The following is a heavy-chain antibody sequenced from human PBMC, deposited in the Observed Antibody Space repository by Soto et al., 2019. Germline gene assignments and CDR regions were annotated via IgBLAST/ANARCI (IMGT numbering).Heavy chain of an antibody. Sequence: EVQLVESGGGLVKPGGSLRLSCAASGFTFSNAWMSWVRQAPGKGLEWVGRIKSKTDGGTTDYAAPVKGRFTISRDDSKITLYLQMNSLKTEDTAVYYCTTGAVVVAATSDAFDIWGQGTMVTVSS. CDR3: TTGAVVVAATSDAFDI. J-gene: IGHJ3*02. D-gene: IGHD2-15*01. CDR1: GFTFSNAW. V-gene: IGHV3-15*01. CDR2: IKSKTDGGTT.